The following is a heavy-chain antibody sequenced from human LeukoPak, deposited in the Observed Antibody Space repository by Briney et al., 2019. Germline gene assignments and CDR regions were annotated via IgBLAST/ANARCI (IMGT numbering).Heavy chain of an antibody. Sequence: SETLSLTCTVSGGSISSYYWSWIRQPAGKGLEWIGRIYTSGSTNYDPSLKSRVTMSIDTSKNQFSLKLSSVTAADTAVYYCARNTMGYSSGWYGRYYYYMDVWGKGTTVTVSS. CDR2: IYTSGST. J-gene: IGHJ6*03. D-gene: IGHD6-19*01. V-gene: IGHV4-4*07. CDR3: ARNTMGYSSGWYGRYYYYMDV. CDR1: GGSISSYY.